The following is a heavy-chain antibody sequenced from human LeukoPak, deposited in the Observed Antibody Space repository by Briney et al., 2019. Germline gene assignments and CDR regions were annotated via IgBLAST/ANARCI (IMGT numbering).Heavy chain of an antibody. CDR2: INHSGST. V-gene: IGHV4-34*01. D-gene: IGHD3-22*01. Sequence: SETLSLTCAVYGGSFSGYFWTWIRQPPGKGLEWIGEINHSGSTNYNPSLKSRVTISVDTSKNQFSLKLSSVTATDTAVYYCARGVSMIVVVIHDWYFDLWGRGTLVTVSS. CDR1: GGSFSGYF. CDR3: ARGVSMIVVVIHDWYFDL. J-gene: IGHJ2*01.